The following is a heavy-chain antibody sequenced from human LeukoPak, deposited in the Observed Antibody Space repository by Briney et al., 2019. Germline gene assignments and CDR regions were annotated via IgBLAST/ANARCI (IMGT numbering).Heavy chain of an antibody. CDR3: ARGIGGSDY. CDR1: GGSISSGGYY. D-gene: IGHD1-26*01. Sequence: PSETLSLTCAVSGGSISSGGYYWSWIRQPPGKGLEWIGEINHSGSTSYDPSLKSRVTISVDTSKNQFSLKLSSVTAADTAVYYCARGIGGSDYWGQGTLVTVSS. CDR2: INHSGST. V-gene: IGHV4-34*01. J-gene: IGHJ4*02.